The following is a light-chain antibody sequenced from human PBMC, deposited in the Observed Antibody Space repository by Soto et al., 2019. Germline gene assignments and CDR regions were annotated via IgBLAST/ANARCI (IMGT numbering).Light chain of an antibody. V-gene: IGKV1-5*03. CDR2: KSS. J-gene: IGKJ5*01. Sequence: DIQMTQSPSTLSASEGDRVTISCRASQSVSIWLAWYQQKPGRAPKLLIYKSSILESGVPSRFSGSGSGTEFTLTISSLQPEDFAVYYCQQRSNWPITFGQGTRLEIK. CDR1: QSVSIW. CDR3: QQRSNWPIT.